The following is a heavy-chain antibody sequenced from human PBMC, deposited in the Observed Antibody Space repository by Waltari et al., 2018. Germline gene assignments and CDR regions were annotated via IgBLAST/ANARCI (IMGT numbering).Heavy chain of an antibody. D-gene: IGHD3-10*01. CDR1: GYSISSGYY. CDR2: IYHSGST. CDR3: ARHYPPLGAEYFQH. Sequence: QVQLQESGPGLVKPSETLSLTCAVSGYSISSGYYWGWIRQPPGKGLEWIGSIYHSGSTYYNPSLRSRVTISVDTSKNQFSLKLSAVTAADTAVYYCARHYPPLGAEYFQHWGQGTQVTVSS. V-gene: IGHV4-38-2*01. J-gene: IGHJ1*01.